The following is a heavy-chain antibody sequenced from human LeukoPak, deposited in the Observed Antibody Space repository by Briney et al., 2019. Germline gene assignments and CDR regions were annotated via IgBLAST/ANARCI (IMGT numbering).Heavy chain of an antibody. Sequence: ASVRVSRKASGYTFTGYYNDWVRQAPGQGLEWMGWINPNSGGTNYAQKFQGRVTMTRDTSISTAYMELSRLRSDDTAVYYCARTRGLSTYYYDSSGYVPLHDAFDIWGHGTMVTVSS. V-gene: IGHV1-2*02. J-gene: IGHJ3*02. CDR2: INPNSGGT. CDR1: GYTFTGYY. D-gene: IGHD3-22*01. CDR3: ARTRGLSTYYYDSSGYVPLHDAFDI.